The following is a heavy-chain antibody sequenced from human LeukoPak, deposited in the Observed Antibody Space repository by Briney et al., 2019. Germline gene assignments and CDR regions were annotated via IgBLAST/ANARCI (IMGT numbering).Heavy chain of an antibody. CDR2: ISWNGGSI. J-gene: IGHJ4*02. CDR3: AKDRRSGYDRPLDY. D-gene: IGHD5-12*01. Sequence: PGGSLRLSCAASGFTFDDYAMHWVRQAPGKGLEWVSGISWNGGSIHYADSVKGRFTISRDNAKNSLYLQMNSLRAEDTAVYYCAKDRRSGYDRPLDYWGQGTLVTVSS. V-gene: IGHV3-9*01. CDR1: GFTFDDYA.